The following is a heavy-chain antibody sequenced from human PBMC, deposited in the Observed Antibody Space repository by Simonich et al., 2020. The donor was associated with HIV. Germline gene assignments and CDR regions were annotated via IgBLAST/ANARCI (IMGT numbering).Heavy chain of an antibody. CDR1: RFTFSSQW. D-gene: IGHD3-10*01. CDR3: VREALVRGVSSKGGFDP. J-gene: IGHJ5*02. V-gene: IGHV3-74*01. Sequence: EVQLVESGGGLVQSGGSLRLSCGASRFTFSSQWMHWVRQVPGKGLWVSSRIKHDGTTAYADSVKGRFTISRDNAKNTLYLQMNSLRVEDTAVYYCVREALVRGVSSKGGFDPWGQGTLVTVSS. CDR2: IKHDGTT.